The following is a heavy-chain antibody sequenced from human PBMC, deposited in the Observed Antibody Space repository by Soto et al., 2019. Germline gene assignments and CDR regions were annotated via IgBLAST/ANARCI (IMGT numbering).Heavy chain of an antibody. CDR3: ARESEDLTSNFDY. J-gene: IGHJ4*01. CDR2: ISRTTNYI. V-gene: IGHV3-21*06. Sequence: GGSLRLSCAASGFTFTGYSMNWVRQAPGKGLEWVSSISRTTNYIYYGDSMKGRFTISRDNGKNSLYLEIHSLRAEDTAVYYCARESEDLTSNFDYWGQEPWSPSPQ. CDR1: GFTFTGYS.